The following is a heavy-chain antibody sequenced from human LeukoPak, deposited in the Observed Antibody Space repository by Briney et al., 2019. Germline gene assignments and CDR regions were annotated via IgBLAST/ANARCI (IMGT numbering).Heavy chain of an antibody. Sequence: QITLEESGPTLVKPTQTLTLTCTFSGFSLSPSGVGVGWIRQPPGKALEWLALIFWDDDKRYNPSLESRLSITKDTSKDQVVLTMTNMDPADTATYYCTHSVGIVVVTSEDEYFLHWGQGSLVIVSS. CDR3: THSVGIVVVTSEDEYFLH. V-gene: IGHV2-5*02. D-gene: IGHD2-21*02. CDR1: GFSLSPSGVG. CDR2: IFWDDDK. J-gene: IGHJ1*01.